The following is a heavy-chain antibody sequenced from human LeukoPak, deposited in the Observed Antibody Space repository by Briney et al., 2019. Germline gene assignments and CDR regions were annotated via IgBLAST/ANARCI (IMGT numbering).Heavy chain of an antibody. Sequence: PSETLSLTCTVSGGSISSGGYYWSWIRQHPGKGLEWIGCIYYSGSTYYNPSLKSRVTISVDTSKNQFSLKLSSVTAADTAVYYCARAHAPYYDSSGYYRLRGAFDIWGQGTTVTVSS. CDR1: GGSISSGGYY. CDR3: ARAHAPYYDSSGYYRLRGAFDI. D-gene: IGHD3-22*01. J-gene: IGHJ3*02. V-gene: IGHV4-31*03. CDR2: IYYSGST.